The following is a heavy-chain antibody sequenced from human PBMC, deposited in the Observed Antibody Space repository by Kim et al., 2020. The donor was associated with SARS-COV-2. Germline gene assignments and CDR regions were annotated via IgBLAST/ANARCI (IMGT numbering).Heavy chain of an antibody. J-gene: IGHJ6*02. CDR2: ISSSSSYI. CDR1: GFTFSSYS. D-gene: IGHD3-3*01. Sequence: GGSLRLSCAASGFTFSSYSMNWVRQAPGKGLEWVSSISSSSSYIYYADSVKGRFTISRDNAKNSLYLQMNSLRAEDTAVYYCARAGGPTYYDFWSGQSRGGMDVWGQGTTVTVSS. CDR3: ARAGGPTYYDFWSGQSRGGMDV. V-gene: IGHV3-21*01.